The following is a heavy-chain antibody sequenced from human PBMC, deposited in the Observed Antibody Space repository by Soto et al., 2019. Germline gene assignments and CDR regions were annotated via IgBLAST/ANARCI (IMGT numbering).Heavy chain of an antibody. CDR3: ARAQRGISSTLDY. V-gene: IGHV3-72*01. D-gene: IGHD6-13*01. J-gene: IGHJ4*02. Sequence: DVQLVESGGDLVEPGGSLRLSCATSGFTFSDHYMDWVRQAPGKGLEWLGRIRKKPNSYTTEYAASVKGRFTISRDDSKNSLYLQTDSLETGDTAVNYCARAQRGISSTLDYWGQGTLVTVSS. CDR2: IRKKPNSYTT. CDR1: GFTFSDHY.